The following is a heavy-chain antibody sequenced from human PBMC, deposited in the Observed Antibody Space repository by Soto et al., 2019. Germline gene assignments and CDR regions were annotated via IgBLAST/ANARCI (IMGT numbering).Heavy chain of an antibody. CDR2: IYYSGST. Sequence: SETLSLTCTVSGGSISSGDYYWSWIRQPPGKGLEWIGYIYYSGSTYYNPSLKSRVTISVDTSKNQFSLKLSSVTAADTAVYYCARAPYANYYDSSGYYFDYWGQGTLVTVSS. D-gene: IGHD3-22*01. CDR3: ARAPYANYYDSSGYYFDY. J-gene: IGHJ4*02. CDR1: GGSISSGDYY. V-gene: IGHV4-30-4*01.